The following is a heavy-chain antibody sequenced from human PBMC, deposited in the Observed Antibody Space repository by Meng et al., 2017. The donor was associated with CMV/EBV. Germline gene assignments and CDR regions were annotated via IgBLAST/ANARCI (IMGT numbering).Heavy chain of an antibody. CDR1: GFTFSSYE. J-gene: IGHJ6*02. Sequence: GGSLRLSCAASGFTFSSYEMNWVRQAPGKGLEWVSYISSSGSTIYYADSVKGRFTISRDNAKNSLYLQMNSLRAEDTAVYYCARVGRWEGYGMDVWAKGPRSPSP. CDR3: ARVGRWEGYGMDV. CDR2: ISSSGSTI. D-gene: IGHD4-23*01. V-gene: IGHV3-48*03.